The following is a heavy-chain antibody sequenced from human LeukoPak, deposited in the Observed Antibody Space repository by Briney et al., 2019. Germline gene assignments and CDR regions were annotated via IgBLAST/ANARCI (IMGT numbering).Heavy chain of an antibody. CDR2: IYYSGST. J-gene: IGHJ4*02. Sequence: SETLSLTCTVSGGSISSYYWNWIRQPPGKGLEWIGYIYYSGSTNYNLSLKSRVTISVDTSKNQFSLKLSSVTAADTAVYYCARDYYDSSGYNSGFDYWGQGTLVTASS. CDR1: GGSISSYY. CDR3: ARDYYDSSGYNSGFDY. V-gene: IGHV4-59*01. D-gene: IGHD3-22*01.